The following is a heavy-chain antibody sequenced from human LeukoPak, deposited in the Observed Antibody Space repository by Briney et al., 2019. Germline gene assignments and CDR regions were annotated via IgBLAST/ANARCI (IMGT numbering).Heavy chain of an antibody. Sequence: SETLSFTCAVSGGSISSSNWWSWVSQPPGKGLEWIGEIYHSGSTNYNPSLKTRVTISVDKSKNQFSLKLSSVTAADTAVYYCARGGADILTGSTTFDYWGQGTLVTVSS. CDR3: ARGGADILTGSTTFDY. CDR2: IYHSGST. CDR1: GGSISSSNW. V-gene: IGHV4-4*02. D-gene: IGHD3-9*01. J-gene: IGHJ4*02.